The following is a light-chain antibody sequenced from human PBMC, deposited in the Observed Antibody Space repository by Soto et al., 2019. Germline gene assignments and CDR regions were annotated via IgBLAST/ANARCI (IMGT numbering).Light chain of an antibody. V-gene: IGKV1-9*01. CDR2: AAS. CDR3: QQLHSYPSST. J-gene: IGKJ4*01. Sequence: IQLTQSPSSLSASVGDRVTITCRASQGIRSYLAWYQQKPGKAPKLLIYAASTLQSGVPSSFSGSGSGTDFTLTNNSLQPEDFAAYYCQQLHSYPSSTFGGGTKVEIK. CDR1: QGIRSY.